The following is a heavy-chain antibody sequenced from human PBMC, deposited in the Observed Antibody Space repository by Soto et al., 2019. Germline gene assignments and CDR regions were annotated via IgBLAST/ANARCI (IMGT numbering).Heavy chain of an antibody. CDR2: ISYDGSNK. D-gene: IGHD3-9*01. Sequence: GGSLRLSCAASGFTFSSYGMHWVRQAPGKGLEWVAVISYDGSNKYYADSVKGRFTISRDNSKNTLYLQMNSLRAEDTAVYYCANSPTTLTGPIDYWGQGTLVTVSS. CDR1: GFTFSSYG. CDR3: ANSPTTLTGPIDY. J-gene: IGHJ4*02. V-gene: IGHV3-30*18.